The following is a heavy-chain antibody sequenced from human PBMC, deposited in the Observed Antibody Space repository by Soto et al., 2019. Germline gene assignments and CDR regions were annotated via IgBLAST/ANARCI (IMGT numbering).Heavy chain of an antibody. Sequence: LCGGSISSYYWSWLRQPPGKGLEWIGYIYYSGSTNYNPSLKSRVTISVDTSKNQFSLKLSSVTAADTAVYYCAREGLRYFDWLGDGWFDPWGQGTLVTVSS. CDR3: AREGLRYFDWLGDGWFDP. D-gene: IGHD3-9*01. CDR2: IYYSGST. V-gene: IGHV4-59*01. CDR1: GGSISSYY. J-gene: IGHJ5*02.